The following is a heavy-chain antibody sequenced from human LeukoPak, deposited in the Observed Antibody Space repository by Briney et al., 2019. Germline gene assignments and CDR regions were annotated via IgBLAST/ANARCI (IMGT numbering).Heavy chain of an antibody. CDR3: ARGYSSSWYRRGHYFDY. CDR1: GGSFSGYY. J-gene: IGHJ4*02. CDR2: INHSGST. D-gene: IGHD6-13*01. Sequence: SETLSLTCAVYGGSFSGYYWSWIRQPPGKGLEWIGEINHSGSTNYNPSLKSRDTISVDTSKNQFSLKLSSVTAADTAVYYCARGYSSSWYRRGHYFDYWGQGTLVTVSS. V-gene: IGHV4-34*01.